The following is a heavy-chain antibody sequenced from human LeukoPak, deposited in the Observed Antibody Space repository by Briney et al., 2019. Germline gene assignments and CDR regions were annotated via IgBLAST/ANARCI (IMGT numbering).Heavy chain of an antibody. D-gene: IGHD3-3*01. J-gene: IGHJ5*02. V-gene: IGHV1-46*01. CDR3: ARHDFDLPMIYSFFVH. CDR1: VYTFTKYY. CDR2: MHPTGDST. Sequence: ASGTVSFTSSVYTFTKYYMNWVRQAPGQGGEGRGVMHPTGDSTTYAQHFPGSVTLTSDTSTATFYMELSSLTSEDTAVYYCARHDFDLPMIYSFFVHWGQGTLVTVSS.